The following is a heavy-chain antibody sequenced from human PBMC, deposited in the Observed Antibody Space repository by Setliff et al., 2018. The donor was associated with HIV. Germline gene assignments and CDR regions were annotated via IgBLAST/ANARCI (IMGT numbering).Heavy chain of an antibody. D-gene: IGHD3-3*01. V-gene: IGHV1-2*02. CDR3: ARAHYNFWSGYLDS. J-gene: IGHJ4*02. Sequence: ASVKVSCKASGYTLTGYYMHWVRLAPGLGLEWMGWINPHSGNTDFAQRFQGRITMTRDTSINTVYMDLSRLTSDDTAVYYCARAHYNFWSGYLDSWGQGTLVTVSS. CDR2: INPHSGNT. CDR1: GYTLTGYY.